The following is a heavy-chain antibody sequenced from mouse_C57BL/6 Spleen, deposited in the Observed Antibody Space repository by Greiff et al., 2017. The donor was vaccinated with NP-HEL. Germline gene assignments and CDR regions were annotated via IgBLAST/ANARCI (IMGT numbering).Heavy chain of an antibody. J-gene: IGHJ3*01. V-gene: IGHV1-80*01. CDR2: IYPGAGDT. Sequence: QVQLQQSGAELVKPGASVKISCKASGYAFSSYWMNWVKQRPGKGLEWIGQIYPGAGDTNYNGKFKGKATLTADKSSSPAYMQLSSLTAADSAVYVRARCGGSSPFAYWVQGTLVTVSA. CDR1: GYAFSSYW. CDR3: ARCGGSSPFAY. D-gene: IGHD1-1*01.